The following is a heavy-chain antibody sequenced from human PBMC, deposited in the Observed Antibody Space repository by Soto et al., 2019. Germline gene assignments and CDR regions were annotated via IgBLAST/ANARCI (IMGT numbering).Heavy chain of an antibody. V-gene: IGHV1-69*01. Sequence: QVQLVQSGAEVKKPGSSVKVSCKASGGTFSSYAISWVRQAPGQGLEWMGGIIPIFGTANYAQKFQGRVTITADESTSTAYMELSSLRSEDTAVYYCVSPYSSGWYSWYFDLWGRGTLVTVSS. CDR1: GGTFSSYA. J-gene: IGHJ2*01. CDR2: IIPIFGTA. CDR3: VSPYSSGWYSWYFDL. D-gene: IGHD6-19*01.